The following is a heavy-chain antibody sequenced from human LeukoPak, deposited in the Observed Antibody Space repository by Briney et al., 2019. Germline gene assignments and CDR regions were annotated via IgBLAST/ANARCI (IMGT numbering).Heavy chain of an antibody. CDR2: IYHSGST. CDR1: GGSISSGGYY. D-gene: IGHD6-19*01. CDR3: ATNGWYCLDH. J-gene: IGHJ1*01. Sequence: SQTLSLTCTVSGGSISSGGYYWSWIRQPPGKGLEWIGYIYHSGSTYYNPSLKSRVTISVDRSKNQFSLKRSSVTAADTAVYYCATNGWYCLDHWGQGALVTVSS. V-gene: IGHV4-30-2*01.